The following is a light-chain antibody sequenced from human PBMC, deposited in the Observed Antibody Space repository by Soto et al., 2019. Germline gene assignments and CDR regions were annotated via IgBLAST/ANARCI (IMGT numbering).Light chain of an antibody. CDR2: STS. CDR1: QSVGSSY. Sequence: NVLTQSPGTLSLSPGERATLSCRASQSVGSSYLAWYQQKPGQAPRLLIYSTSSRATGIPDRFSGSGSGTDVTLTISRLEPEDFAVYYCQQYDSPIWTFGQGTKVEIK. J-gene: IGKJ1*01. CDR3: QQYDSPIWT. V-gene: IGKV3-20*01.